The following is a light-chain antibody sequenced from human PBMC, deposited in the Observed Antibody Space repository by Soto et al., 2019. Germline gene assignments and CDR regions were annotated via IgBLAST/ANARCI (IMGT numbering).Light chain of an antibody. CDR1: SSDVGSYNL. Sequence: QAASVSGSPGQSITISCTGTSSDVGSYNLVSWYQQHPGKAPKLMIYEVSKRPSGVSNHFSGSKSGNTASLTISGLQAEDEADYYCCSYAGSSTFYVVFGGGTKLTVL. V-gene: IGLV2-23*02. CDR3: CSYAGSSTFYVV. CDR2: EVS. J-gene: IGLJ2*01.